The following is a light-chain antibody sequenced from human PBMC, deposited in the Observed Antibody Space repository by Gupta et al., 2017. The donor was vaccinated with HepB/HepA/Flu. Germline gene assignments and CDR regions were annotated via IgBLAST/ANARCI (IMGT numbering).Light chain of an antibody. V-gene: IGLV3-1*01. CDR1: KLGDKY. Sequence: SYELTQLLSVSASPGQTASITCSGDKLGDKYASWYQQKPGQSPVLVIYKDNSQPSAIPGLFSGSNSGTTATLTISETKAMGDDDYYCQSWDRNTVVFGGGTKLTVL. J-gene: IGLJ2*01. CDR3: QSWDRNTVV. CDR2: KDN.